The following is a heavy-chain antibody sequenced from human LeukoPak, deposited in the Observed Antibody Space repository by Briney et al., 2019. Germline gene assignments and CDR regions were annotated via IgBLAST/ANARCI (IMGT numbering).Heavy chain of an antibody. CDR2: VDPEDGET. CDR1: GYTFTDYY. CDR3: ATYDSSGYYYYAFDI. D-gene: IGHD3-22*01. V-gene: IGHV1-69-2*01. J-gene: IGHJ3*02. Sequence: ASVKISCKVSGYTFTDYYMHWVQQAPGKGLEWMGLVDPEDGETIYVEKFQGRVTITADTSTDTAYMELSSLRSEDTAVYYCATYDSSGYYYYAFDIWGQGTMVTVSS.